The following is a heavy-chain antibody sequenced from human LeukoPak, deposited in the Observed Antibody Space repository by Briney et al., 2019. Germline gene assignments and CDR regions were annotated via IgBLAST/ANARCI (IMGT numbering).Heavy chain of an antibody. CDR1: GYSFTSYW. CDR3: ARHGGWHSSSWYKSYYYYMDV. V-gene: IGHV5-51*01. D-gene: IGHD6-13*01. Sequence: GESLKISCKGSGYSFTSYWIGWVRQMPGKGLEWMGIIYPGDSDTRYSPSFQVQVTISADKSISTAYLEWSSLKASDTAMYYCARHGGWHSSSWYKSYYYYMDVWGKGTTVTVSS. CDR2: IYPGDSDT. J-gene: IGHJ6*03.